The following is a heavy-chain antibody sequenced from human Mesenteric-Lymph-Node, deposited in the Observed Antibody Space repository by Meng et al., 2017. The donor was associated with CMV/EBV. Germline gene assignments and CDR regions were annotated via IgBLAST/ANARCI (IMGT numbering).Heavy chain of an antibody. Sequence: SFSDYYWTWIRQPPGEGLEWIGEISHSGSTSYNPALKSRVTLSLDASKKHLSLRLRSVTAADAAVYYCARGGTSLPFGARQNTLDHWGQGILVTVSS. CDR3: ARGGTSLPFGARQNTLDH. D-gene: IGHD3-10*01. CDR2: ISHSGST. J-gene: IGHJ4*02. CDR1: SFSDYY. V-gene: IGHV4-34*01.